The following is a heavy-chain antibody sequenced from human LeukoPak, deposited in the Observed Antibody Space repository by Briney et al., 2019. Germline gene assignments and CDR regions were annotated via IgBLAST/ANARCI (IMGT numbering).Heavy chain of an antibody. CDR3: AREYCSGGSCRPYYFDY. Sequence: SETLSLTCTVSGGSISDYYSSWIRQPPGKGLEWIGYIYNSGSTNYNPSLKSRVTISVDTSKNQFSLKLSSVTAADTAVYYCAREYCSGGSCRPYYFDYWGQGTLVTVSS. V-gene: IGHV4-59*01. CDR2: IYNSGST. CDR1: GGSISDYY. D-gene: IGHD2-15*01. J-gene: IGHJ4*02.